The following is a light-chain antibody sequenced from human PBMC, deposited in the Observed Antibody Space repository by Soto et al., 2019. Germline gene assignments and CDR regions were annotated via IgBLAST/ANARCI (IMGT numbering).Light chain of an antibody. CDR3: QQYDNWPWT. V-gene: IGKV3-15*01. J-gene: IGKJ1*01. CDR2: GAS. Sequence: VLTQSPGAMSLSPGEGAPLSCRASQTISGTLAWYQQKPGQAPRLLIHGASTRTPGVPARFSGSGSGTDFTLTISSLQSEDFAVYYCQQYDNWPWTFGQGTTVDIK. CDR1: QTISGT.